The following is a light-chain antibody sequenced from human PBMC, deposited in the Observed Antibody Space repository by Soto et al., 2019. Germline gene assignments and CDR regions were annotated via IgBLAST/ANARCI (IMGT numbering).Light chain of an antibody. J-gene: IGKJ1*01. CDR3: QQSYSTPPWT. Sequence: DIQMTQSPSSLSASVGDRVTITCRASQSISSYLNWFQQKPGKAPKLLIYAASNLQSGVPSRFSGSGSGTDFTLTISSLQPEDFATYFCQQSYSTPPWTFVQGTKVDIK. V-gene: IGKV1-39*01. CDR1: QSISSY. CDR2: AAS.